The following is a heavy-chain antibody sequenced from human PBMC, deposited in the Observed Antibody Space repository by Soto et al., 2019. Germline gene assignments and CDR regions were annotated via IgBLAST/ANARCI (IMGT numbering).Heavy chain of an antibody. CDR2: ISAYNGNT. CDR3: ARQSTYIWESYRPMGVFDI. CDR1: GYTFTSYG. J-gene: IGHJ3*02. Sequence: ASVKVSCKASGYTFTSYGISWVRQAPGQGLEWMGWISAYNGNTNYAQKLQGRVTMTTDTSMRTVYMELRSLRSDDTAVYYCARQSTYIWESYRPMGVFDIWGQGTMVTV. V-gene: IGHV1-18*01. D-gene: IGHD3-16*02.